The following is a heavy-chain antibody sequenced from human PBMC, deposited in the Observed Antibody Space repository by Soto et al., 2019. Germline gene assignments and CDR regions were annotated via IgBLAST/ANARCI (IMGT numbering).Heavy chain of an antibody. CDR2: ISAYNGNT. CDR1: GYTFTSYG. Sequence: ASVKVSCKASGYTFTSYGISWVRQAPGQGLEWMGWISAYNGNTSYAQKLQGRVTMTTDTSTSTAYMELRSLRSDDTAVYYCARVPLGYCSGGSCYSIDYWGQGTLVTVSS. V-gene: IGHV1-18*01. D-gene: IGHD2-15*01. CDR3: ARVPLGYCSGGSCYSIDY. J-gene: IGHJ4*02.